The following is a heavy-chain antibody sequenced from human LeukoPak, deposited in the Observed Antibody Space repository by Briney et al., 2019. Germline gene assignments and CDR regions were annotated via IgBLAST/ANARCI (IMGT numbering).Heavy chain of an antibody. V-gene: IGHV4-59*08. CDR2: IYYSGST. Sequence: SETLSLTCTVSGGSISGYYWSWIWQPPGKGLEWIGYIYYSGSTKYNPSLKSRVTISVDTSKNQFSLKLSSVTAADTAVYYCARQDGYSGYDGGFDSWGQGTLVTVSS. J-gene: IGHJ4*02. CDR3: ARQDGYSGYDGGFDS. D-gene: IGHD5-12*01. CDR1: GGSISGYY.